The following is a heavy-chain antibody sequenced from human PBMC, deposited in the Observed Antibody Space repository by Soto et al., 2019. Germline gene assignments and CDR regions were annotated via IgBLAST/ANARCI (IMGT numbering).Heavy chain of an antibody. Sequence: QVQLVQSGAEVKKPGSSVKVSCKASGGTFSSYAISWVRQAPGQGLEWMGGIIPIFGTANYAQKFQGRVTITADESTSTAYMELSSLSSEDTAVYYCARDDRTGYSYGSYYYYGMDVWGQGTTVTVSS. D-gene: IGHD5-18*01. J-gene: IGHJ6*02. CDR1: GGTFSSYA. CDR2: IIPIFGTA. CDR3: ARDDRTGYSYGSYYYYGMDV. V-gene: IGHV1-69*01.